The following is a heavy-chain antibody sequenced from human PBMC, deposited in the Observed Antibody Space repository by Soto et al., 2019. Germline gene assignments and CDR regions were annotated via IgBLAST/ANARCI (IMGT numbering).Heavy chain of an antibody. CDR3: ARSDWFDP. CDR2: IKDGGYT. J-gene: IGHJ5*02. V-gene: IGHV4-34*01. CDR1: GGSLSGYY. Sequence: QVQLQQWGAGLLKPSETLSLNCAVNGGSLSGYYWSWIRQPPGKGLEWIGEIKDGGYTNYSPSLKSRATISSDTSNNQFSLRLNSVTAADTGLYYCARSDWFDPWGQGTLVTVSS.